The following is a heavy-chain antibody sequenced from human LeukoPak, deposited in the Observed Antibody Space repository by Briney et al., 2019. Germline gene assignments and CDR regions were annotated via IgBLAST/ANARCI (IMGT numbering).Heavy chain of an antibody. CDR1: GFIFTSIA. Sequence: GGSLRLSCAASGFIFTSIAMTWVRQAPGKGLEWVSTIRGTGDSTHYADSVKGRFIISRDKSKNMLYLQMNGLRAEDTAIYYCAKGQELDDGVFDSWGQGTPVTVSS. J-gene: IGHJ4*02. D-gene: IGHD1-1*01. CDR3: AKGQELDDGVFDS. CDR2: IRGTGDST. V-gene: IGHV3-23*01.